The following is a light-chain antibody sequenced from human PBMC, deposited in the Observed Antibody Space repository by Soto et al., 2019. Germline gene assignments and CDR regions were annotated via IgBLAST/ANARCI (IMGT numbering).Light chain of an antibody. V-gene: IGLV2-14*01. CDR2: EVS. CDR1: SSDVVTYKY. J-gene: IGLJ2*01. Sequence: QSVLTQPVSVSGSPGQSIAISCTGTSSDVVTYKYVSWYQQHPGKAPKLMIYEVSIRPSGVSDRFSGSKSGNTASLTISGLRPEDEAYYYCCSYAGSTTRVVFGGGTKLTVL. CDR3: CSYAGSTTRVV.